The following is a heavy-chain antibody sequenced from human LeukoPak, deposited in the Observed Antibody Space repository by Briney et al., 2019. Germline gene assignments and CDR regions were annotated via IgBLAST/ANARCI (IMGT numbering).Heavy chain of an antibody. CDR3: AIFEYYYDSSGYYYQQDFDY. J-gene: IGHJ4*02. D-gene: IGHD3-22*01. CDR2: MNPSSGNT. Sequence: ASVKVSCKASGYTFTSYDINWVRQATGQGLELMGWMNPSSGNTGYAQKLQGRVTMTRNTSISTAYMELSSLRSEDTAVYYCAIFEYYYDSSGYYYQQDFDYWGQGTLVTVSS. V-gene: IGHV1-8*02. CDR1: GYTFTSYD.